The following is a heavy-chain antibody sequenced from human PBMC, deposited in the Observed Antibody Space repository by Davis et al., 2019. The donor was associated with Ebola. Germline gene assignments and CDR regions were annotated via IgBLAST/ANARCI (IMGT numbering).Heavy chain of an antibody. CDR1: VYTFTRYG. D-gene: IGHD3-10*01. V-gene: IGHV1-18*01. CDR2: ISAYNGNT. J-gene: IGHJ5*02. CDR3: ARAVTMVLPSGWFDP. Sequence: AASVTVSCKASVYTFTRYGISWVRQAPGQGLEWMGWISAYNGNTNYAQNLQGRVTMTTDTSTSTAYMEVRSLRYDDTAVYYCARAVTMVLPSGWFDPWGQGTLVTVSS.